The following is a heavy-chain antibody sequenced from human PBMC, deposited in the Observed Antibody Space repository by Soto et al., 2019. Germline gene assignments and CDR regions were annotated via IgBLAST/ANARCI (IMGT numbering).Heavy chain of an antibody. CDR1: GFTFSSYG. Sequence: QVQLVESGGGVVQPGRSLRLSCAASGFTFSSYGMHWVRQAPGKGLEWVAVISYDGSNKYYADSVKGRFTISRDNSKNTLYLQMNSLRAEDTAVYYCAKDLGSGPPLGADYWGQGTLVTVSP. CDR3: AKDLGSGPPLGADY. V-gene: IGHV3-30*18. CDR2: ISYDGSNK. J-gene: IGHJ4*02. D-gene: IGHD2-15*01.